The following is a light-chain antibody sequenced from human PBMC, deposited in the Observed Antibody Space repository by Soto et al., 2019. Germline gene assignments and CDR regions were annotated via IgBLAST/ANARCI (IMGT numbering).Light chain of an antibody. V-gene: IGKV3-20*01. CDR3: QQYDSSPRT. CDR1: QSFSSSS. Sequence: EMVLTQSPGTLSLSPGERATLSCRASQSFSSSSLAWYQQKPGQAPRLLIYGASSRATGITDRFSGSGSGNDCTLTSSRLQPEDLAVYYCQQYDSSPRTFGQWTKVEIK. J-gene: IGKJ1*01. CDR2: GAS.